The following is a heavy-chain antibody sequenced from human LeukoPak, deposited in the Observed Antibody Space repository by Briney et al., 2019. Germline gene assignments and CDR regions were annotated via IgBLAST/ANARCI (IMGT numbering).Heavy chain of an antibody. D-gene: IGHD3-10*01. V-gene: IGHV3-20*04. CDR3: ARVGHYYGSGSYYNPDYYYYMDV. Sequence: PGRSLRLSCAASGFTFDDYAMHWVRQAPGKGLEWVSGINWNGGSTGYADSVKGRFTISRDNAKNSLYLQMNSLRAEDTALYYCARVGHYYGSGSYYNPDYYYYMDVWGKGTTVTVSS. CDR1: GFTFDDYA. CDR2: INWNGGST. J-gene: IGHJ6*03.